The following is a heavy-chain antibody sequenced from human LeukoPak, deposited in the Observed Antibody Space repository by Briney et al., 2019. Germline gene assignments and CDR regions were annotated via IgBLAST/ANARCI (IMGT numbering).Heavy chain of an antibody. CDR1: GFTFSSYA. J-gene: IGHJ4*02. V-gene: IGHV3-30*02. Sequence: GGSLRLSCAASGFTFSSYAMSWVRQAPGKGLEWVAFIRYDGGNKYYADSVRGRFTISRDNSKDTLYLQLNSLRAEDTAVYYSAKDQKERYDCSGYYSLDYWGQGTLVTVSS. D-gene: IGHD3-22*01. CDR2: IRYDGGNK. CDR3: AKDQKERYDCSGYYSLDY.